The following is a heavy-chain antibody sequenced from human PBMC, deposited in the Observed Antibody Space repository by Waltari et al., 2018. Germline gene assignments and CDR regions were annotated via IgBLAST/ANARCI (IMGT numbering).Heavy chain of an antibody. Sequence: EVQLVQSGAEVKKPGESLKMSCKGSGYSFTSYWIGWVRQMPGKGLEGMGIIYPGDSDTRYSPSFQGQVTISADKSIGTAYLQWSSLKASDTAMYYCTRRAYCGDDCYPRDAFDIWGQGTMVTVSS. CDR2: IYPGDSDT. V-gene: IGHV5-51*01. CDR3: TRRAYCGDDCYPRDAFDI. CDR1: GYSFTSYW. D-gene: IGHD2-21*02. J-gene: IGHJ3*02.